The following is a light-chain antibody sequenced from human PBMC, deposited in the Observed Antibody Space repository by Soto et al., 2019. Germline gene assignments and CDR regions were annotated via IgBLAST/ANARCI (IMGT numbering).Light chain of an antibody. J-gene: IGLJ2*01. V-gene: IGLV1-51*01. CDR1: SSNIENNY. CDR2: DSE. CDR3: GTWDNSLSAVV. Sequence: QSVLTQPPSVSAAPGQRVTISCSGSSSNIENNYVSWYQHLPGTAPKLLIYDSEKRPSGIPDRFSGSKSGTSATLGITGLQTGDEADYYCGTWDNSLSAVVFGGGTKLTGL.